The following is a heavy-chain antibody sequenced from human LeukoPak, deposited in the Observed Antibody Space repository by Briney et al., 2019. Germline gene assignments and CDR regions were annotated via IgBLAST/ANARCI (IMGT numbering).Heavy chain of an antibody. CDR3: ARDNGYDSSGSHDY. CDR1: GYTFTGYY. J-gene: IGHJ4*02. CDR2: INPNSGGT. D-gene: IGHD3-22*01. Sequence: ASVKVSCKASGYTFTGYYMHWVRQAPGQGLEWMGWINPNSGGTNYAQKFQGRVTMTRDTSISTAYMELSRLRSDDTAVYYCARDNGYDSSGSHDYWGQGTLVTVSS. V-gene: IGHV1-2*02.